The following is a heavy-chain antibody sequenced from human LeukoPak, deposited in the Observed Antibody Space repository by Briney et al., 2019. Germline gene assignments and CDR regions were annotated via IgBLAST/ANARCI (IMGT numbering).Heavy chain of an antibody. CDR2: IYYSGST. CDR3: ASSIVATIGDYYYGMDV. Sequence: PSETLSLTCTVSGGSISSSSYYWGWIRQPPGKGLEWIGSIYYSGSTYYNPSLKSRVTISVDTSKNQFSLKLSPVTAADTAVYYCASSIVATIGDYYYGMDVWGQGTTVTVSS. CDR1: GGSISSSSYY. J-gene: IGHJ6*02. V-gene: IGHV4-39*01. D-gene: IGHD5-12*01.